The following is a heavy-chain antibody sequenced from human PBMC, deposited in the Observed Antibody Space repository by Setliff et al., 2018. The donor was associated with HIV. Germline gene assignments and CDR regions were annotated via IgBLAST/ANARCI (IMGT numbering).Heavy chain of an antibody. CDR2: IYAGGST. CDR1: RFTLSSYW. J-gene: IGHJ4*02. Sequence: PGGSLRLSCAASRFTLSSYWMSWVRQAPGKGLEWVSVIYAGGSTYYADSVKGRFTISRDNSKNMLYLQMDSLRAEDTAVYYCAKGAGFYGDYTFDHWGQGRQVTVSS. CDR3: AKGAGFYGDYTFDH. V-gene: IGHV3-53*01. D-gene: IGHD4-17*01.